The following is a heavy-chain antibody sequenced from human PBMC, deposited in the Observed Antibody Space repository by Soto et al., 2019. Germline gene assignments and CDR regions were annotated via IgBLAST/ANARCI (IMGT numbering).Heavy chain of an antibody. Sequence: QVQLPESGPGLVKPSGTLSLTCAVSGVSISSHDWWTWVRQPPGKGLEWIGASPQSGTTNYNSSPESRITISVDKSKNQFSPKLTAVTVADTAVYYCATRDSSRFYWGQGTRATGSS. V-gene: IGHV4-4*02. CDR2: SPQSGTT. CDR3: ATRDSSRFY. J-gene: IGHJ4*02. CDR1: GVSISSHDW. D-gene: IGHD6-13*01.